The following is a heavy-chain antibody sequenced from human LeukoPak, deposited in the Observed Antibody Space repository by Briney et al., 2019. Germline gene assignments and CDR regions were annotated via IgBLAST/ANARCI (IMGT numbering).Heavy chain of an antibody. D-gene: IGHD3-3*01. Sequence: SQCLSPMCALYSGSVTSTCCGSGVRQPPGRSLVGIGEVHLDGRTNYNPSIKSRLIMSVDLPENHISLKLTSVTAADTAVYYCAREGGFYRPLDYSGQGTLVTVSS. CDR1: SGSVTSTCC. CDR2: VHLDGRT. V-gene: IGHV4-4*02. CDR3: AREGGFYRPLDY. J-gene: IGHJ4*02.